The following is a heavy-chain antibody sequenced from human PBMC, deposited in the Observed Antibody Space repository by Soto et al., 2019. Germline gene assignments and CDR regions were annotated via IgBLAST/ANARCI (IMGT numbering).Heavy chain of an antibody. J-gene: IGHJ5*02. V-gene: IGHV3-48*01. CDR2: ISSSSSTI. CDR1: GFTFSSYS. CDR3: ARGGGDPIYGGGCFDP. Sequence: VQLVESGGGLVQPGGSLRLSCAASGFTFSSYSMNWVRQAPGKGLEWVSYISSSSSTIYYADSVKGRFTISRDNAKNSLYLQMNSLRAEDTAVYYCARGGGDPIYGGGCFDPWGQGTLVTVFS. D-gene: IGHD4-17*01.